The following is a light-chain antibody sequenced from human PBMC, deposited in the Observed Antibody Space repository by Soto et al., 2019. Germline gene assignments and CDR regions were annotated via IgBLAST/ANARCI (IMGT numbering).Light chain of an antibody. Sequence: EILLTQSPGTLSLSPGERATLSWRGSQSVSNNYLAWYQQKPCQAPRLLIYGASNRATGIPDRLTGSGYGTDFTLTISRLQTEDFAVYYCQQYGSSPLTFGGGTKVDIK. CDR3: QQYGSSPLT. CDR2: GAS. V-gene: IGKV3-20*01. CDR1: QSVSNNY. J-gene: IGKJ4*01.